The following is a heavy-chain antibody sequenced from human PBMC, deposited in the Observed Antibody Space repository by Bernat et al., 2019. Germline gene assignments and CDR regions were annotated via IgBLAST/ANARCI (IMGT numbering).Heavy chain of an antibody. CDR1: GFTVNSNY. J-gene: IGHJ4*02. V-gene: IGHV3-53*02. D-gene: IGHD4-23*01. Sequence: EVQLVETGGDLIQPGGSLRLSCAASGFTVNSNYMPWVRQTPGKGLEWVSIIYTGGTTYYADSVKGRFTISRDNSKNTLYLQMNSLRAEDTAVYYCARLITVGPWRFDSWGQGTLVTVSS. CDR3: ARLITVGPWRFDS. CDR2: IYTGGTT.